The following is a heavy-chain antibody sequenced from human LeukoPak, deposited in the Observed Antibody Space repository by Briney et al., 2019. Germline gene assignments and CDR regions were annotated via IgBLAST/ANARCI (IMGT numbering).Heavy chain of an antibody. CDR3: AVHPSYY. Sequence: GGSLRLSCAASGFTFSSYGMHWVRQAPGKGLEWVAVISYDGSNKYYADSVKGRFTISRDNAKNSLYLQMNSLRAEDTAVYYCAVHPSYYWGQGTLVTVSS. J-gene: IGHJ4*02. V-gene: IGHV3-30*12. CDR2: ISYDGSNK. CDR1: GFTFSSYG.